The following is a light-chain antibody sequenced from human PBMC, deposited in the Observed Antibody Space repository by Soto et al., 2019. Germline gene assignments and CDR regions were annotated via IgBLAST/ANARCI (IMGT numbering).Light chain of an antibody. CDR2: GAS. J-gene: IGKJ1*01. V-gene: IGKV3-15*01. CDR3: QHYNNWPPWT. CDR1: KSVSSN. Sequence: EIVMTQSPVTLSVSPGERTTLSCRASKSVSSNLAWYQHKPGQAPRLLIYGASTRATGVPARFSGSGSGTEFTLTISSLQSEDFAVYYCQHYNNWPPWTFGQGTKVEIK.